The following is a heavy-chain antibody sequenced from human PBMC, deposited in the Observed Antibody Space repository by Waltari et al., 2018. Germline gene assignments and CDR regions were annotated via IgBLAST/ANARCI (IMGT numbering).Heavy chain of an antibody. V-gene: IGHV1-69*01. CDR3: ASSAGYSSSWYYWFDP. D-gene: IGHD6-13*01. J-gene: IGHJ5*02. Sequence: QVQLVQSGAEVKKPGSSVKVSCTASGGTFSSYAISLVRQAPGQGLEWMGGIIPIFGTANYAQKFQGRVTITADESTSTAYMELSSLRSEDTAVYYCASSAGYSSSWYYWFDPWGQGTLVTVSS. CDR1: GGTFSSYA. CDR2: IIPIFGTA.